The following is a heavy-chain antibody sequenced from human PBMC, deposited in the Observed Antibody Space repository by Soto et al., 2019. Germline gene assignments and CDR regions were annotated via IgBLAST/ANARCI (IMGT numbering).Heavy chain of an antibody. V-gene: IGHV3-23*01. D-gene: IGHD6-19*01. CDR3: AKDVESGWYEAFDY. Sequence: SLRLSCTASGFAFSQYGMSWVRQAPGKGLEWVSSIRSFDYRTNYADSVKGRFTISRDNSKSTLSLQMNSLRAEDTAVYYCAKDVESGWYEAFDYWGPGTLVTVSS. CDR2: IRSFDYRT. CDR1: GFAFSQYG. J-gene: IGHJ4*02.